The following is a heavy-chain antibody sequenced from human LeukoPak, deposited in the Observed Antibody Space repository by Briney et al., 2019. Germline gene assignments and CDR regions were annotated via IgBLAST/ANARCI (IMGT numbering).Heavy chain of an antibody. V-gene: IGHV3-9*01. CDR3: ARLDYGDYVEGWFDP. CDR2: ISWNSGSI. D-gene: IGHD4-17*01. J-gene: IGHJ5*02. CDR1: GFTFDDYA. Sequence: GGSLRLSCAASGFTFDDYAMHWVRQGPGKGLEWVSGISWNSGSIGYADSVKGRFTISRDNAKNSLYLQMNSLRAEDTAVYYCARLDYGDYVEGWFDPWGQGTLVTVSS.